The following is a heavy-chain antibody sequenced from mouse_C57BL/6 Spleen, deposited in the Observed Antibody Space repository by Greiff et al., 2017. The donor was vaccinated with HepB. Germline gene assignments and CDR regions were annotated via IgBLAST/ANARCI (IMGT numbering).Heavy chain of an antibody. J-gene: IGHJ2*01. Sequence: VQLQQPGAELVRPGTSVKLSCTASGYTFTSYWMHWVKQRPGQGLVWIGVIDPSDSYTNYNQKFKGKDTLTVDTSSSTAYMQLSSLTSEDSAVYNCARNGYDGNYFDYWGEGTTHTVSS. CDR1: GYTFTSYW. CDR2: IDPSDSYT. V-gene: IGHV1-59*01. CDR3: ARNGYDGNYFDY. D-gene: IGHD2-2*01.